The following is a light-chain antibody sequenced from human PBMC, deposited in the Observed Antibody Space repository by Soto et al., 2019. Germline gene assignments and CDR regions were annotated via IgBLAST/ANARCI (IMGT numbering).Light chain of an antibody. CDR3: SSYTTTTSLVV. Sequence: QSALTQPASVSGSPGQSITISCSGTSSDVGGYNFVSWYQVHPGKAPRLILYDVSSRPSGVSYRFSGSKSANTASLNISRLQAGDEADYYCSSYTTTTSLVVFGGRTQLTVL. CDR1: SSDVGGYNF. J-gene: IGLJ2*01. V-gene: IGLV2-14*03. CDR2: DVS.